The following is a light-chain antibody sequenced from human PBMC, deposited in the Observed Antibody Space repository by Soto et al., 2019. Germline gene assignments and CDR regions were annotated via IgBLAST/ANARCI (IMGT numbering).Light chain of an antibody. CDR2: RSY. J-gene: IGLJ3*02. Sequence: QSVLSQPPSASGAPGQRVTISCFGSSSNIGSNYVYWYQQLPRTAPKLLIYRSYERPSGVPDRFSGSKSGTSASLAISGLRSEDEADYYCAAWDDSLSGRVFGGGTKVTVL. CDR1: SSNIGSNY. V-gene: IGLV1-47*01. CDR3: AAWDDSLSGRV.